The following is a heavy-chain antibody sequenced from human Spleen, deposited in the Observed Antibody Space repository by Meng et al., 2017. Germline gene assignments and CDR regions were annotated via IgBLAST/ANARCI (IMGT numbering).Heavy chain of an antibody. CDR2: ISRSGSTI. J-gene: IGHJ5*02. V-gene: IGHV3-11*04. D-gene: IGHD5-18*01. CDR1: GFGFSDYH. Sequence: GESLKISCAASGFGFSDYHMSWIRQAPGKGLEWVSYISRSGSTIYDADSVKGRFTISRDSAKNSLYLQMNSLRAEDTAVYYCASSGYSYGRGFDPWGQGTLVTVSS. CDR3: ASSGYSYGRGFDP.